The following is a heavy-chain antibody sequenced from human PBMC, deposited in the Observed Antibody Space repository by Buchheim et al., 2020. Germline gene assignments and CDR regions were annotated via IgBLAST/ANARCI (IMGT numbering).Heavy chain of an antibody. D-gene: IGHD1-26*01. Sequence: QVQMVESGGGVVQPGRSLRLSCAASGFTFSTYGMHWVRQAPGKGLEWLADISYDGSNNKYADSVKGRFIISRDNSKNTLYLQMNSLRTEDTAVYYCARDRTGTYSRDWFDPWGQGTL. CDR3: ARDRTGTYSRDWFDP. J-gene: IGHJ5*02. CDR1: GFTFSTYG. CDR2: ISYDGSNN. V-gene: IGHV3-30*03.